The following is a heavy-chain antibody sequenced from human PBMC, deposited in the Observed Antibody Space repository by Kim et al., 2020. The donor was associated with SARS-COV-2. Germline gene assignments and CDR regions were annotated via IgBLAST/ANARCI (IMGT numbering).Heavy chain of an antibody. D-gene: IGHD2-21*01. Sequence: YTNALKGRFTVSRDNYKSMLYLQMNALRAEDTAVYYCVRDLTYVYSHWGQGTLVTVSS. J-gene: IGHJ4*02. CDR3: VRDLTYVYSH. V-gene: IGHV3-33*01.